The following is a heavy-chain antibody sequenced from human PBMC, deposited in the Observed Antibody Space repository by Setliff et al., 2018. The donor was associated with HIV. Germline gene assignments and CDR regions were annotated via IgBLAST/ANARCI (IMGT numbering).Heavy chain of an antibody. CDR2: IYKAGKT. CDR1: GFRVTDTN. V-gene: IGHV3-53*01. CDR3: AKGGYGGAYYVAGY. D-gene: IGHD5-18*01. Sequence: GGSLRLSCEASGFRVTDTNMAWVRQAPGKGLEWVTLIYKAGKTYYADFVKGRFTIARDDTKNTVSLQMTNLEPGDTAMYYCAKGGYGGAYYVAGYWGQGTKVTVSS. J-gene: IGHJ4*02.